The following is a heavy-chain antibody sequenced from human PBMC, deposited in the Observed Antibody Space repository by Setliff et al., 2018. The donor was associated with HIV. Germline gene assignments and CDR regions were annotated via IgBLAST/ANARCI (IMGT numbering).Heavy chain of an antibody. CDR1: GGAFSGYY. D-gene: IGHD3-10*01. CDR3: ASLDGSESPYIYYYYMDV. V-gene: IGHV4-34*01. J-gene: IGHJ6*03. Sequence: ASETLSLTCAVYGGAFSGYYWSWIRQPPGKGLEWIGEINHSGSTNYNPSLKSRVTISVDTSKNQFSLKLSSVTAADTAVYYCASLDGSESPYIYYYYMDVWGKGTAVTVSS. CDR2: INHSGST.